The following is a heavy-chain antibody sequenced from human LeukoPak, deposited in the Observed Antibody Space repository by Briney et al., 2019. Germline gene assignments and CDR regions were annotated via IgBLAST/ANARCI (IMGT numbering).Heavy chain of an antibody. CDR1: GFTFSSYW. Sequence: GGSLRLSCAASGFTFSSYWMHWVRQAPGKGLVWVSRINSDGSSTSYADSVKGRFSISRDNAKNTLYLQMNSLRAEDTAVYYCARENSSGWYDWLDPWGQGTLVTVSS. CDR2: INSDGSST. J-gene: IGHJ5*02. V-gene: IGHV3-74*01. D-gene: IGHD6-19*01. CDR3: ARENSSGWYDWLDP.